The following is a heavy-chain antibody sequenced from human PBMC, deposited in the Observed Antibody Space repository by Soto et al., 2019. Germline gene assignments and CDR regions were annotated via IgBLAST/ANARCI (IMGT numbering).Heavy chain of an antibody. J-gene: IGHJ4*02. V-gene: IGHV3-66*01. Sequence: GGSLRLSCAGSGLIVSSNYMTWVRQAPGKGLEWVSVIYSDGNAYYTDSVKGRFTISRDTSKNTLYLQMNSLRAEDTAVYYCARGGCTYGGHPGLWGQGTLVTVSS. D-gene: IGHD5-18*01. CDR2: IYSDGNA. CDR1: GLIVSSNY. CDR3: ARGGCTYGGHPGL.